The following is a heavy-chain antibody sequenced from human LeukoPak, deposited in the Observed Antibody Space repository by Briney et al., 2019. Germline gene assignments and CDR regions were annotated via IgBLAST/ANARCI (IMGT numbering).Heavy chain of an antibody. Sequence: GGSLRLSCAAPGFTFSSYATSWVRQAPGKRLEWVLAISGRGGSTYYADSVKGRFTISRDNSKNTLYLQMNSLRAEDTAVYYCAKDLYYYDGFDYWGQGTLVTVSS. J-gene: IGHJ4*02. D-gene: IGHD3-22*01. CDR3: AKDLYYYDGFDY. V-gene: IGHV3-23*01. CDR2: ISGRGGST. CDR1: GFTFSSYA.